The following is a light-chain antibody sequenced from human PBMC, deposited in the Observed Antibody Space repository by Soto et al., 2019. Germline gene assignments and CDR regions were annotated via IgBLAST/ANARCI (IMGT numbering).Light chain of an antibody. V-gene: IGKV1-8*01. Sequence: AIRMTQSPYSLSASTGDRVTITWRASQGISSYLAWYQQKPGKAPKLLIYAASTLQSGVPSRFSGSGSGTDFTLTISCLQSEEFATYYCQQYYSYPLTVGQGTKVDI. J-gene: IGKJ1*01. CDR1: QGISSY. CDR3: QQYYSYPLT. CDR2: AAS.